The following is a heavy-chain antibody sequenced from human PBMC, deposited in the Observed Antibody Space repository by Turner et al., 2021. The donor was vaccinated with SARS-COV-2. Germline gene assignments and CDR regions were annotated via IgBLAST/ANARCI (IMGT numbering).Heavy chain of an antibody. CDR3: ARGYSSGWYQSGAFDI. J-gene: IGHJ3*02. CDR2: NYSGGST. CDR1: GFTVSSNY. V-gene: IGHV3-53*01. Sequence: EVQLVESGGGLIQPGGSLRLSWAASGFTVSSNYMSWVRQAPGKGLEWLSVNYSGGSTYYADSVKGRFTITRDNSKNTLYLQMNSLRAEDTAVYYCARGYSSGWYQSGAFDIWGQGTMVTVSS. D-gene: IGHD6-19*01.